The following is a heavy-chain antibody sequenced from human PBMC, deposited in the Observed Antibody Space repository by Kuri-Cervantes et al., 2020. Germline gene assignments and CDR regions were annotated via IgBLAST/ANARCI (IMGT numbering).Heavy chain of an antibody. J-gene: IGHJ6*02. V-gene: IGHV1-69*13. CDR3: ATGRTTVTYAGGMDV. D-gene: IGHD4-17*01. CDR2: MIPIFGTA. Sequence: SVKVSCKASGGTFSSYAISWVRQAPGQGREWMGGMIPIFGTANYAQKFQGRVTITADESTSTAYMELSSLRSEDTAVYYCATGRTTVTYAGGMDVWGQGTTVTVSS. CDR1: GGTFSSYA.